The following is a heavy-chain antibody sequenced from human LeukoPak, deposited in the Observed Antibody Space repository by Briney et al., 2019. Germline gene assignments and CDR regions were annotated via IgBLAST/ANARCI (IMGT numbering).Heavy chain of an antibody. V-gene: IGHV1-2*02. D-gene: IGHD3-16*01. CDR1: GYTFNGYY. J-gene: IGHJ3*02. CDR3: ARAYDYVWGSYYFDI. CDR2: INPNSGGT. Sequence: ASVKVSCKASGYTFNGYYMHWVRQAPGQGLEWMGWINPNSGGTNYAQKFQDRVTMTRDTSISTAYMELSRLRSDDTAVYYCARAYDYVWGSYYFDIWGQGTMVTVSS.